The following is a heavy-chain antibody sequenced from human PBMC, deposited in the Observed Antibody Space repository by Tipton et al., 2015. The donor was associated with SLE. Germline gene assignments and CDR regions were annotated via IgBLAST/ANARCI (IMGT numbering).Heavy chain of an antibody. CDR3: ARVWLNNAFDI. V-gene: IGHV4-4*07. Sequence: TLSLTCNVSGVSISSSYWSWFRQPAGKGLEGIGRIYTSGATDDNPSLKSRVTMSVDMSKNQIFLKMTSVTAADSAVYFCARVWLNNAFDIWGQGTRVTVSS. CDR1: GVSISSSY. J-gene: IGHJ3*02. D-gene: IGHD2/OR15-2a*01. CDR2: IYTSGAT.